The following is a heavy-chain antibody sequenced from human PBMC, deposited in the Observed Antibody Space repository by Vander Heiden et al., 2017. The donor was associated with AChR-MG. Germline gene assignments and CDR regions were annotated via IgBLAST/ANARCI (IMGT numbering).Heavy chain of an antibody. CDR3: AREGIAARIFGY. V-gene: IGHV3-33*01. D-gene: IGHD6-6*01. CDR2: IWYDGSNK. Sequence: QVQLVESGGGVVQPGRSLRLSCAASGFTFSSYGMHWVRQAPGKGLEWVAVIWYDGSNKYYADSVKGRFTISRDNSKNTLYLQMNSLRAEDTAVYYCAREGIAARIFGYWGDGPLVTDSS. CDR1: GFTFSSYG. J-gene: IGHJ4*01.